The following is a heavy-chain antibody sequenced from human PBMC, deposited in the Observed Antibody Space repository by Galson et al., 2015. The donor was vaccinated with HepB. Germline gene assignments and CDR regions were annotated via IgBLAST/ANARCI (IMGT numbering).Heavy chain of an antibody. D-gene: IGHD2-15*01. CDR2: IIPIFGTA. V-gene: IGHV1-69*13. CDR1: GGTFSSYA. CDR3: ATLYCSGGSCYPNWFDP. J-gene: IGHJ5*02. Sequence: SVKVSCKASGGTFSSYAISWVRQAPGQGLEWMGGIIPIFGTANYAQKFQGRVTITADESTSTAYMELSSLRSEDTAVYYCATLYCSGGSCYPNWFDPWGQGTLVTVSS.